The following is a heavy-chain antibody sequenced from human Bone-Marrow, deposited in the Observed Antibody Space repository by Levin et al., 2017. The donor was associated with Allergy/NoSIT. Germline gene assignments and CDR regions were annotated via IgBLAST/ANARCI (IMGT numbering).Heavy chain of an antibody. CDR2: SDPEDGEA. Sequence: ASVKVSCKVSGYTLTELSMHWVRQAPGKGLEGMGGSDPEDGEAIYAQKFQGRVTMTEDTSTDTAYMELSGLRSEDTAVYYCATKTYNDYREYWGQGTLVPVSS. V-gene: IGHV1-24*01. D-gene: IGHD4/OR15-4a*01. J-gene: IGHJ4*02. CDR1: GYTLTELS. CDR3: ATKTYNDYREY.